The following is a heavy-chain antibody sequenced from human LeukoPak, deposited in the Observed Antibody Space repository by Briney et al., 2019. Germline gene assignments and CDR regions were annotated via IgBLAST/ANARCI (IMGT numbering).Heavy chain of an antibody. CDR3: AKVYSSGWYSGAFDI. Sequence: GGSLRLSCAASGFTFSIYAMSWVRQAPGKGLEWVSAISGSGGSTYYADSVKGRFTISRDNSKNTLYLQMNSLRAEDTAVYYSAKVYSSGWYSGAFDIWGQGTMVTVSS. J-gene: IGHJ3*02. CDR2: ISGSGGST. CDR1: GFTFSIYA. V-gene: IGHV3-23*01. D-gene: IGHD6-19*01.